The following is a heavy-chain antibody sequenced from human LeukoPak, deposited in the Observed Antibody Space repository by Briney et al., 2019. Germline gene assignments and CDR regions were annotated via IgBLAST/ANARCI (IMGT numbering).Heavy chain of an antibody. CDR3: ARGRSYYYGSGSYYYFDY. V-gene: IGHV4-34*01. CDR1: GGSFSGYY. D-gene: IGHD3-10*01. Sequence: SETLSLTCAVYGGSFSGYYWSWIRQPPGKGLEWIGKINHSGSTNYNPSLKSRVTISVDTSKNQFSLKLSSVTAADTAVYYCARGRSYYYGSGSYYYFDYWGQGTLVTVSS. CDR2: INHSGST. J-gene: IGHJ4*02.